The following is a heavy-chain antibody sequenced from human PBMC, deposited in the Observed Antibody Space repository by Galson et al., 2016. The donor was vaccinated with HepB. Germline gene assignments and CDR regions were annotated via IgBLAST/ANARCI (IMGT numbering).Heavy chain of an antibody. D-gene: IGHD2-21*01. CDR3: SRFAGVDYYHCYMDV. CDR1: GGSISIGIYY. CDR2: IYYSGST. Sequence: TLSLTCSVSGGSISIGIYYWTWIRQHPGKGLEWIGYIYYSGSTYYNPSLKSRVTISRDTSKNQCSLELSSVTAADTAFYYCSRFAGVDYYHCYMDVWGKGTTVTVSS. J-gene: IGHJ6*03. V-gene: IGHV4-31*03.